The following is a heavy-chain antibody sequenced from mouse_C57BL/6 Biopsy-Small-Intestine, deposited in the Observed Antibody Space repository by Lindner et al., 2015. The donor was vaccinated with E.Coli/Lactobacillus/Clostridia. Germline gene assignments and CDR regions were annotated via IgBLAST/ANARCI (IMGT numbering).Heavy chain of an antibody. CDR2: INPDLGVT. J-gene: IGHJ4*01. D-gene: IGHD1-2*01. CDR3: ARHYHHFSGYNAFDY. CDR1: GYSFTDYY. V-gene: IGHV1-84*02. Sequence: SVKVSCKASGYSFTDYYIQWVRQAPGQGLEWMGWINPDLGVTKYAEKFQGRVTMTRDTSITTAYMDLSRLTSDDTAIYYCARHYHHFSGYNAFDYWGQGTLVTVSS.